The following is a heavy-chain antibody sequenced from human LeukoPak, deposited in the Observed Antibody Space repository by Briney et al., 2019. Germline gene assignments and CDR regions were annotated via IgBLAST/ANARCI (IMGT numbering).Heavy chain of an antibody. J-gene: IGHJ4*02. Sequence: GESLKISCKGSGYSFTNYWIGWVRQMPGQGPEWIGIIHPRDSETVYTPSFRGQVTISADKSISTAYLQWSSLTASDTAMYYCARRGNGYDFNFDFWGQGTLVTVSS. CDR2: IHPRDSET. V-gene: IGHV5-51*01. CDR3: ARRGNGYDFNFDF. CDR1: GYSFTNYW. D-gene: IGHD5-12*01.